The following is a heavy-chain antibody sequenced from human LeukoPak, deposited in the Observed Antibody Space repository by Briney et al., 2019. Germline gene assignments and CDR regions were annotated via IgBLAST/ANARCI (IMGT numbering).Heavy chain of an antibody. Sequence: GGSLRLSCAASGFTFSSHWMSWVRQAPGKGLEWVSSMSSSSSYIYYADSVKGRFTISRDNAKNSLYLQMNSLRAEDTAVYYCARGLGGYDQFFDYWGQGTLVTVSS. D-gene: IGHD5-12*01. V-gene: IGHV3-21*01. CDR1: GFTFSSHW. J-gene: IGHJ4*02. CDR2: MSSSSSYI. CDR3: ARGLGGYDQFFDY.